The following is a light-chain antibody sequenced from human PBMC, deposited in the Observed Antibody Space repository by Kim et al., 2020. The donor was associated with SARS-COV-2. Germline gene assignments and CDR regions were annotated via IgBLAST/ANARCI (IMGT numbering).Light chain of an antibody. V-gene: IGKV1-12*01. Sequence: DIQMTQSPSSVSASVGGTVTITCRASQVISRWLAWYQQRPGNPPRLLVFGASNLQAGVPSRFSGSGSGTDLSLTISSLQPEDFGTYFCQQTNIFPITFGQGTRLEIK. CDR3: QQTNIFPIT. CDR1: QVISRW. CDR2: GAS. J-gene: IGKJ5*01.